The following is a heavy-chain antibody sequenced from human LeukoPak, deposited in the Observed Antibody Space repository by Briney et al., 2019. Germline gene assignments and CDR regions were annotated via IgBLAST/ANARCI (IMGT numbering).Heavy chain of an antibody. Sequence: SETLSLTCTVPGGSISSYYWSSIRQPAGKGLEWIGRIYTSGSTNYNPSRKSRVTMSVDTSKNQFSLKLSSVTAADTAVYYCARDLGYSGYALAFDIWGQGTMVTVSS. CDR1: GGSISSYY. D-gene: IGHD5-12*01. CDR2: IYTSGST. J-gene: IGHJ3*02. CDR3: ARDLGYSGYALAFDI. V-gene: IGHV4-4*07.